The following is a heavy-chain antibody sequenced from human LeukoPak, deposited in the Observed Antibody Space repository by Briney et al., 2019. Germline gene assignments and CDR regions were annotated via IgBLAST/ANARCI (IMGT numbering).Heavy chain of an antibody. J-gene: IGHJ6*03. D-gene: IGHD3-10*01. Sequence: SETLSLTCTVSGGSISSYYWSWIRQPPGKGLEWIGYIYYSGSTNYNPSLKSRVTISVDTFKNQFSLKLSSVTAADTAVYYCARGLSGYYYYYMDVWGKGTTVTVSS. CDR2: IYYSGST. V-gene: IGHV4-59*01. CDR3: ARGLSGYYYYYMDV. CDR1: GGSISSYY.